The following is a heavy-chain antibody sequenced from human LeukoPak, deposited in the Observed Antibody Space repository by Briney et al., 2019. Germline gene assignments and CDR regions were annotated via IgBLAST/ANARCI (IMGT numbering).Heavy chain of an antibody. J-gene: IGHJ3*02. Sequence: GGSLRLSCAASEFPFSSYEMNWVRQAPGKGLEWVSYISGSGSKIYYADSVKGRFTISRDNAKNSLYLQMNSLRAEDTAFYYCARAREWLAWDAFDIWGQGTMVTVSS. CDR1: EFPFSSYE. V-gene: IGHV3-48*03. CDR2: ISGSGSKI. D-gene: IGHD6-19*01. CDR3: ARAREWLAWDAFDI.